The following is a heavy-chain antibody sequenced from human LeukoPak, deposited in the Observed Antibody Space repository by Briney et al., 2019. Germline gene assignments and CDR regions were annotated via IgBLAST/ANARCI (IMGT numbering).Heavy chain of an antibody. Sequence: PGGSLRLSCAASGFTFSSYSMNWVRQAPGKGLEWVSSISSSSSYIYYADSVKGRFTISRDNAKNSLYLQMNSLRAEDTAVYYCARFYCSSTSCLEDYWGQGTLVTVSS. V-gene: IGHV3-21*01. CDR1: GFTFSSYS. J-gene: IGHJ4*02. CDR3: ARFYCSSTSCLEDY. D-gene: IGHD2-2*01. CDR2: ISSSSSYI.